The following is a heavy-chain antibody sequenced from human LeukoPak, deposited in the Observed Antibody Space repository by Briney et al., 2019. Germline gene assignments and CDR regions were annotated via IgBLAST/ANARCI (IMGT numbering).Heavy chain of an antibody. D-gene: IGHD1-26*01. CDR3: AKDRSEWELYYFDY. Sequence: PGGSLRLSCAASGFTFSSYGMHWVRQAPGKGLEWVAVISYDGSNKYYADSVKGRFTISRDNSKNTLYLQMNSLRAEDTAVYYCAKDRSEWELYYFDYWGQGILVTVSS. J-gene: IGHJ4*02. V-gene: IGHV3-30*18. CDR2: ISYDGSNK. CDR1: GFTFSSYG.